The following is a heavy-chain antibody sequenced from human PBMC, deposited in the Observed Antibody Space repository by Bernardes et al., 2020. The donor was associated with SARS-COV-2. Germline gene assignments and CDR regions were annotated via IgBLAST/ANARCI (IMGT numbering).Heavy chain of an antibody. Sequence: ASVKVSCKASGYTFSNYGISWVRQAPGQGLEWMGWISDYNGQTTYAQKVQGRVTMTTDTSTSTAYMELRSLRSDDTAVYYCAREEWLGGRYGMDVWGQGNTVRVSS. J-gene: IGHJ6*01. V-gene: IGHV1-18*01. D-gene: IGHD6-19*01. CDR1: GYTFSNYG. CDR3: AREEWLGGRYGMDV. CDR2: ISDYNGQT.